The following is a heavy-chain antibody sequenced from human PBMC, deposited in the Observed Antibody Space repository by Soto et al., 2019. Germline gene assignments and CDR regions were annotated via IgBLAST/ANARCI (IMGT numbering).Heavy chain of an antibody. CDR1: GGSFSGYY. CDR3: ARHRYSYGVYYFDF. V-gene: IGHV4-34*01. J-gene: IGHJ4*02. Sequence: SETLSLTWAVYGGSFSGYYWSWIRQPPGKGLEWIGYINHSGSTNYNPSLKSRVTISVDTSKNQFSLKLSSVTAADTAVYYCARHRYSYGVYYFDFWGQGTLVTVSS. CDR2: INHSGST. D-gene: IGHD5-18*01.